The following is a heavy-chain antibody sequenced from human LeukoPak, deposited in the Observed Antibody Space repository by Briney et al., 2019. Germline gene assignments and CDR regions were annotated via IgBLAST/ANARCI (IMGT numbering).Heavy chain of an antibody. D-gene: IGHD2-15*01. V-gene: IGHV3-48*04. Sequence: GGSLRLSCAASGFTFSSYNMNWVRQAPGKGLEGVSYITSSGSTINYADSVKGRFTISRHNAKNSLYLQVNSLRAEDTAVYYCARAFYSQRDFQRWGQGTLVTVS. J-gene: IGHJ1*01. CDR3: ARAFYSQRDFQR. CDR1: GFTFSSYN. CDR2: ITSSGSTI.